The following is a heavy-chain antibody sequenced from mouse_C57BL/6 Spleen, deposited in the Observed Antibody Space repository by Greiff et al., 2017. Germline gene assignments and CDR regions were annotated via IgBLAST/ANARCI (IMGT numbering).Heavy chain of an antibody. J-gene: IGHJ1*03. CDR3: ARVRRGYFDV. CDR2: INYDGSST. Sequence: EVKVVESEGGLVQPGSSMKLSCTASGFTFSDYYMAWVRQVPEKGLEWVANINYDGSSTYYLDSLKSRFIISRDNAKNILYLQMSSLKSEDTATYYCARVRRGYFDVWGTGTTVTVSS. V-gene: IGHV5-16*01. CDR1: GFTFSDYY.